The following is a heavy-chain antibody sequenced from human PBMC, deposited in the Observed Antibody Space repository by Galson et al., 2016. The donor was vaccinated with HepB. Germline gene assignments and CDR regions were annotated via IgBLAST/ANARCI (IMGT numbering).Heavy chain of an antibody. D-gene: IGHD4-17*01. CDR1: GGTSSTYG. V-gene: IGHV1-69*04. CDR2: IIPLLRTA. Sequence: SVKVSCKASGGTSSTYGIDWVRQAPGQGLEWMGRIIPLLRTANYAQKFQGRVTITADKSTNTAYMELSSLRSEDTAVYYCAGGHDYGDLFFHYWGLGTLVTVSS. J-gene: IGHJ4*02. CDR3: AGGHDYGDLFFHY.